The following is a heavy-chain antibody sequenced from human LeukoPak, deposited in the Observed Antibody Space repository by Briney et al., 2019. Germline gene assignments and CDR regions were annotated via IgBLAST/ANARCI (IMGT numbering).Heavy chain of an antibody. V-gene: IGHV3-48*02. CDR2: ISSSSSTI. D-gene: IGHD6-13*01. CDR3: ARDPNYSSSWYVSYYYYYMDV. CDR1: GFTFSTAW. Sequence: PGGSLRLSCAASGFTFSTAWMHWVRQAPGKGLEWVSYISSSSSTIYYADSVKGRFTISRDNAKNSLYLQMNSLRDEDTAVYYCARDPNYSSSWYVSYYYYYMDVWGKGTTVTVSS. J-gene: IGHJ6*03.